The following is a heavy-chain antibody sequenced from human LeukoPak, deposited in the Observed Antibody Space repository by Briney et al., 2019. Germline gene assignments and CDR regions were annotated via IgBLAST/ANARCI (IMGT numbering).Heavy chain of an antibody. J-gene: IGHJ4*02. CDR1: GFRFNSHR. Sequence: GGSLRLSCAVSGFRFNSHRMHWVRQAPGKGLEWVAFIRYDGSNKYHADSVKGRFTISRDNSKNTLYLQMNSLRAEDTAVYYCANPDYDSSTYVGDYWGQGTLVTVSS. CDR2: IRYDGSNK. CDR3: ANPDYDSSTYVGDY. V-gene: IGHV3-30*02. D-gene: IGHD3-22*01.